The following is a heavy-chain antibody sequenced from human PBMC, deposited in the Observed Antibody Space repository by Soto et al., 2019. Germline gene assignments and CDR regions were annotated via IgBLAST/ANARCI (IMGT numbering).Heavy chain of an antibody. CDR3: ARDLTTVATNLAFDI. V-gene: IGHV4-34*01. CDR1: GGSFSGYD. Sequence: SETLSLTCAVYGGSFSGYDWSWIRQPPGKGLEWIGEINHSGSTNYNPSLKSRVTISVDTSKNQFSLKLSSVTAADTAVYYCARDLTTVATNLAFDIWGQGTMVTVSS. J-gene: IGHJ3*02. D-gene: IGHD4-17*01. CDR2: INHSGST.